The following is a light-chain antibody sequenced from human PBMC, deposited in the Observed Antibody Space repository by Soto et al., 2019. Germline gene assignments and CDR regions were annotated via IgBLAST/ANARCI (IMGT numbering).Light chain of an antibody. J-gene: IGLJ1*01. CDR3: CSYAGSYTYV. V-gene: IGLV2-11*01. CDR1: SSDVGGYNY. CDR2: DVN. Sequence: QSALTQPRSVSGSPGQSVTISCTGTSSDVGGYNYVSWYQQHPDKAPKLMIFDVNKWPSGVPDRFSGSKSGNTASLTISGLQAEDEADYYCCSYAGSYTYVFGIGTKVTVL.